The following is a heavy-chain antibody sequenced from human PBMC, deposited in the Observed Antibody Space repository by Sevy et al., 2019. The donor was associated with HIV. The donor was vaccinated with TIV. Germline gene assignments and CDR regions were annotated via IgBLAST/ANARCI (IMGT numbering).Heavy chain of an antibody. J-gene: IGHJ4*02. V-gene: IGHV4-4*07. Sequence: SETLSLTCTVSGGSISSYYWSWIRQPAGKGLEWIGRIYTSGSTNYNPSLKSRVTMSVDTSKNQFSLKLSSVTAADTDVYYCVRETNSGGFDYWGQGTLVTVSS. CDR1: GGSISSYY. D-gene: IGHD3-10*01. CDR3: VRETNSGGFDY. CDR2: IYTSGST.